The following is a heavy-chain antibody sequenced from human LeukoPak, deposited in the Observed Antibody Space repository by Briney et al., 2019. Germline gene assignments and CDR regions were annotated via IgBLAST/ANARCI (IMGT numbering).Heavy chain of an antibody. Sequence: GASVKVSCKASGYTFTTYAITWVRQGPGQGLEWMGWISAYNGNTNYAQKLQGRVTMTTDTSTNTAYMELRSLRSEDTAVYYCARGFKGVWDSSSWHWVYWGQGTLVTVSS. D-gene: IGHD6-13*01. CDR2: ISAYNGNT. CDR3: ARGFKGVWDSSSWHWVY. CDR1: GYTFTTYA. V-gene: IGHV1-18*01. J-gene: IGHJ4*02.